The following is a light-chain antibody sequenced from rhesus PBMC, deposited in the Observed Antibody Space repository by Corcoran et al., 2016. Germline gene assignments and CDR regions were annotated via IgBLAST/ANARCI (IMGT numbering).Light chain of an antibody. Sequence: DIQMTQSPSSLSASVGDRVTISCRTSEIVDNYLHWYQQKPGKAPRILIYKASTLQSGGPSRFSGSGFGREVTLTISSVQPEDFATYYCQHSYGIPLTFGGGTKVDLK. CDR3: QHSYGIPLT. CDR1: EIVDNY. CDR2: KAS. V-gene: IGKV1-74*01. J-gene: IGKJ4*01.